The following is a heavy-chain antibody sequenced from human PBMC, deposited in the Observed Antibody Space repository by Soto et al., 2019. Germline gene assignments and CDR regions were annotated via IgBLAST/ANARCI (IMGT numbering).Heavy chain of an antibody. CDR2: INHSGST. CDR3: ARLASGWQYYYFDF. J-gene: IGHJ2*01. Sequence: PSETLCLTCAVYGGSFSPYFWSWIRQPPGKGLEWIGEINHSGSTNYNPSLTRRATLSVDTSKNQVSLKLTSVTAADTAVYYCARLASGWQYYYFDFWGRGTPVTVSS. V-gene: IGHV4-34*01. CDR1: GGSFSPYF. D-gene: IGHD6-19*01.